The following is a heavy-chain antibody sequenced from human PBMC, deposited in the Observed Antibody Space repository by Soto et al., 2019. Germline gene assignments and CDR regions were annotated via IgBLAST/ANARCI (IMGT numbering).Heavy chain of an antibody. Sequence: SETLSLTCSVSGDSITSGGYSWSWIRQAPRRGLEWIGYIYHTGSASYSPSLKGRVTISVDKSKNQFSLSLNSVTAADTAIYYCARAHYGPSVYYFDSWGEGSLVTVSS. V-gene: IGHV4-30-2*01. CDR1: GDSITSGGYS. D-gene: IGHD3-10*01. CDR3: ARAHYGPSVYYFDS. J-gene: IGHJ4*02. CDR2: IYHTGSA.